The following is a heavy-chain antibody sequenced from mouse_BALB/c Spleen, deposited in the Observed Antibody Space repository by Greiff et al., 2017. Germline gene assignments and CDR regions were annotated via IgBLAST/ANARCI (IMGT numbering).Heavy chain of an antibody. CDR3: AREGSYYYGSAWFAY. J-gene: IGHJ3*01. Sequence: EVKLVESGGGLVKPGGSLKLSCAASGFTFSSYAMSWVRQSPEKRLEWVAEISSGGSYTYYPDTVTGRFTISRDNAKNTLYLEMSSLRSEDTAMYYCAREGSYYYGSAWFAYWGQGTLVTVSA. D-gene: IGHD1-1*01. V-gene: IGHV5-9-4*01. CDR2: ISSGGSYT. CDR1: GFTFSSYA.